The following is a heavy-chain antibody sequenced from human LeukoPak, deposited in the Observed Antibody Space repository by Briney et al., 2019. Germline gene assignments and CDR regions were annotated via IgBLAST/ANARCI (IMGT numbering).Heavy chain of an antibody. Sequence: ASVKVSCKASGYTFTKYYIHWVRQAPGLGLEWMGVINPSGGNTNYAQEFQGRVTLTMDTSTSTVYMELSSLTSEDTAVYYCARQGRGGYWYFDLWGRGTLITVSS. CDR2: INPSGGNT. J-gene: IGHJ2*01. CDR1: GYTFTKYY. D-gene: IGHD3-16*01. V-gene: IGHV1-46*01. CDR3: ARQGRGGYWYFDL.